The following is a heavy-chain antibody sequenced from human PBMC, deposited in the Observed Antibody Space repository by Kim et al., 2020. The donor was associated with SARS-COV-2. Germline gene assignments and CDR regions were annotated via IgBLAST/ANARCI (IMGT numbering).Heavy chain of an antibody. CDR3: ARSPFSIFYFDY. J-gene: IGHJ4*02. CDR1: GYSISSGYY. V-gene: IGHV4-38-2*02. D-gene: IGHD3-3*01. Sequence: SETLSLTCTVSGYSISSGYYWGWIRQPPGKGLEWIGSIYHSGSTYYNPSLKSRVTISVDTSKNQFSLKLSSVTAADTAVYYCARSPFSIFYFDYLGQGTLVTVSS. CDR2: IYHSGST.